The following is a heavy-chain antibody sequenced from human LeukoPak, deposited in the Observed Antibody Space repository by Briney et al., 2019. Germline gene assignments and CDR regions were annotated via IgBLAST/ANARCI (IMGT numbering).Heavy chain of an antibody. CDR3: ARGLITLVRGSFDY. Sequence: SETLSLTCTVSGGSISNYYWNWIRQPPGRGLEWIGYIYLSGSTNYNPSLKSRVTISVDTSNNQFSLKLNSVTAADTAVYYCARGLITLVRGSFDYWGQGTLVTVSS. CDR2: IYLSGST. J-gene: IGHJ4*02. CDR1: GGSISNYY. V-gene: IGHV4-59*01. D-gene: IGHD3-10*01.